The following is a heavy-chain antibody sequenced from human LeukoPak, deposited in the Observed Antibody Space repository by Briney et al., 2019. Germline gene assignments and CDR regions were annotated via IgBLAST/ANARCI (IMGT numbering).Heavy chain of an antibody. Sequence: ASVKVSCKASGYTFTSYGISWVRQAPGQGLEWMGWISAYNGNTNYAQKPQGRVTMTTDTSTSTAYMELRSLRSDDTAVYYCAGQGDSSSWYEGGEWFDPWGQGTLVTVSS. V-gene: IGHV1-18*01. D-gene: IGHD6-13*01. CDR3: AGQGDSSSWYEGGEWFDP. CDR1: GYTFTSYG. J-gene: IGHJ5*02. CDR2: ISAYNGNT.